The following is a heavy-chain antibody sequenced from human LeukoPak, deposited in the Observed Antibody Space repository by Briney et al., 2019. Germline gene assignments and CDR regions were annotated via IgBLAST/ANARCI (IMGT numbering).Heavy chain of an antibody. J-gene: IGHJ6*02. D-gene: IGHD2-2*02. CDR1: GFTFRSYE. V-gene: IGHV3-48*03. CDR2: ISSSGSTI. Sequence: GGSLRLSCAAYGFTFRSYEMNWVRQAPGKGLKWVSYISSSGSTIYYADSVKGRFTISRDNAKNSLYLQMNSLRAEDTAVYYCARYYCSSTSCYSPGMDVWGQGTTVTVSS. CDR3: ARYYCSSTSCYSPGMDV.